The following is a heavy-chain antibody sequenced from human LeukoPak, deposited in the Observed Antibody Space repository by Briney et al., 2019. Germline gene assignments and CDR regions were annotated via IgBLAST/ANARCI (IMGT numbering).Heavy chain of an antibody. V-gene: IGHV3-48*02. CDR1: GFTFSSYS. J-gene: IGHJ4*02. D-gene: IGHD6-19*01. CDR2: ISSSSSNI. Sequence: PGGSLRLSCAASGFTFSSYSMNWVRQAPGKGLEWVSCISSSSSNIYYAVSVKGRFPISRDNAKNSLYLQMNSLRDEDTPVYYCARKGIAVAGTEYWGPGTLVPVSS. CDR3: ARKGIAVAGTEY.